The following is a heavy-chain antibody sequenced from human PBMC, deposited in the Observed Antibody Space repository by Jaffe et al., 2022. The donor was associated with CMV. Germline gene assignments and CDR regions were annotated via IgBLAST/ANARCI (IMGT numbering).Heavy chain of an antibody. CDR2: IYYSGST. CDR3: ARHKPGGTAMVVTLGYVLGWFDP. V-gene: IGHV4-39*01. Sequence: QLQLQESGPGLVKPSETLSLTCTVSGGSISSSSYYWGWIRQPPGKGLEWIGSIYYSGSTYYNPSLKSRVTISVDTSKNQFSLKLSSVTAADTAVYYCARHKPGGTAMVVTLGYVLGWFDPWGQGTLVTVSS. CDR1: GGSISSSSYY. J-gene: IGHJ5*02. D-gene: IGHD5-18*01.